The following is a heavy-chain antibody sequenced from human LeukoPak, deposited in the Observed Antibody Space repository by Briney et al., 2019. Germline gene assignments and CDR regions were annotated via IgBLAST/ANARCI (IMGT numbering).Heavy chain of an antibody. CDR2: IYYSGST. J-gene: IGHJ5*02. Sequence: SETLSLTCTVSGGSISSYYWSWIRQPPGNGLERIGYIYYSGSTNYNPSLKSRGTISVDTSKNQFSLKLSSVTAADTAVYYCARSPPRWWFDPWGQGTLVTVSS. CDR3: ARSPPRWWFDP. V-gene: IGHV4-59*01. CDR1: GGSISSYY.